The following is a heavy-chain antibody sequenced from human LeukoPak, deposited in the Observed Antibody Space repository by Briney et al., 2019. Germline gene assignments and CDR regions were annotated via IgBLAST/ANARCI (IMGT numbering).Heavy chain of an antibody. V-gene: IGHV3-30*02. CDR2: IRYDGSNK. D-gene: IGHD6-13*01. Sequence: GGSLRLSCAASGFTFNTYGMHWVRQAPGKGLEWVAFIRYDGSNKYYADSVKGRFTISRDNSKNTLYLQMNSLRAEDTAVYYCAKDSSPQLVRSKPLDYWGQGTLVTVSS. J-gene: IGHJ4*02. CDR1: GFTFNTYG. CDR3: AKDSSPQLVRSKPLDY.